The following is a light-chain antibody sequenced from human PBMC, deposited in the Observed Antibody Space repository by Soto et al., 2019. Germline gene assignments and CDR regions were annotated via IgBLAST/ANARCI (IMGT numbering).Light chain of an antibody. Sequence: DIQMTQSPSTLSASVGDRVTITCRASQSISSWLAWYQQKPGKAPKRLIYKLSSLESGGPSRVGGSGSGTEVTLTICSRQPYDFATYYDQHYNSYSGYTIDHWTKQHIK. J-gene: IGKJ2*01. CDR2: KLS. CDR3: QHYNSYSGYT. V-gene: IGKV1-5*03. CDR1: QSISSW.